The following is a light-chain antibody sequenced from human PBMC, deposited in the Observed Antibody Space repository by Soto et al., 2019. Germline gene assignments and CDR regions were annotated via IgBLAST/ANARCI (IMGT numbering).Light chain of an antibody. CDR2: EGS. V-gene: IGLV2-23*01. Sequence: QAVVTQPASVSGSPGQSITISCTGTSSDVGSYNLVSWYQQHPGKAPKLMIYEGSKRPSGVSNRFSGSKSGNTASLTISGLQAEDEADYYCCSYAGSSTNVVFGGGTQLTVL. J-gene: IGLJ2*01. CDR3: CSYAGSSTNVV. CDR1: SSDVGSYNL.